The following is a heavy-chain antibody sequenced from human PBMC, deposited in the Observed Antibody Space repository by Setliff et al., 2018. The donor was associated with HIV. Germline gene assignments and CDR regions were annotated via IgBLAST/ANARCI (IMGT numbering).Heavy chain of an antibody. Sequence: SETLSLTCAVSGGSISSSNWWSWVRQSPGKGLEWIGEIYHSGSTNYNPSLKSRATISVDKSKNQFSLNLRSVTAADTAVYYCTRSNTSKSIDFWDQGTPVTVSS. CDR1: GGSISSSNW. CDR2: IYHSGST. J-gene: IGHJ4*02. CDR3: TRSNTSKSIDF. V-gene: IGHV4-4*02.